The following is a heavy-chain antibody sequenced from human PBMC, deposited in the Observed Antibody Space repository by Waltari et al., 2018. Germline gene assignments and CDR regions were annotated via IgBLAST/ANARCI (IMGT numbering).Heavy chain of an antibody. CDR1: GYTFTGYY. J-gene: IGHJ6*03. CDR3: ARDPPINYGSGRWAAYYMDV. CDR2: INHNSGGT. D-gene: IGHD3-10*01. V-gene: IGHV1-2*02. Sequence: QVQLVQSGAEVKKPGASVKVSCKASGYTFTGYYMHWVRQAPGQGLEWMGWINHNSGGTNYAQKFQGRVTMTRDTAISTAYMELSRLRSDDTAVYYCARDPPINYGSGRWAAYYMDVWGKGTTVTVSS.